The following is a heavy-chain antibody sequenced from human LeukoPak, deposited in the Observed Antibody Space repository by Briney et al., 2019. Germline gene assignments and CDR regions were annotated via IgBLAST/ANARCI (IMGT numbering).Heavy chain of an antibody. CDR2: ISAYNGNT. D-gene: IGHD6-13*01. CDR3: ARVRAAQQLVYFDY. V-gene: IGHV1-18*01. CDR1: GYTFTSYG. Sequence: ASVKVSCTASGYTFTSYGISWVRQAPGQGLEWMGWISAYNGNTNYAQKLQGRVTMTTDTSTSTAYMELRSLRSDDTAVYYCARVRAAQQLVYFDYWGQGTLVTVSS. J-gene: IGHJ4*02.